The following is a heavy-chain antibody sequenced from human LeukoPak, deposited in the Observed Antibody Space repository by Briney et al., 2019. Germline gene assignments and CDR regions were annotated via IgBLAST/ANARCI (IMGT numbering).Heavy chain of an antibody. V-gene: IGHV3-23*01. D-gene: IGHD6-19*01. CDR2: ISGSGGST. J-gene: IGHJ6*02. CDR1: GFTFSSYG. CDR3: AKDSYSSGWYGMDV. Sequence: GGSLRLSCAASGFTFSSYGMHWVRQAPGKGLEWVSAISGSGGSTYYADSVKGRFTISRDNSKNTLYLQMNSLRAEDTAVYYCAKDSYSSGWYGMDVWGQGTTATVSS.